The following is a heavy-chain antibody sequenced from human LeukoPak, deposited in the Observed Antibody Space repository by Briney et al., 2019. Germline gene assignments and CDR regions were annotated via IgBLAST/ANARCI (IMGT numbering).Heavy chain of an antibody. D-gene: IGHD2-2*01. CDR3: ARKYCSSTSCYLYGMDV. Sequence: ASVKVSCKASGYTFTGYYMHWVRQAPGQGLEWMGWINPNSGGTNYAQKFQGRATMTRDTSISTAYMELSRLRSDDTAVYYCARKYCSSTSCYLYGMDVWGQGTTVTVSS. CDR1: GYTFTGYY. V-gene: IGHV1-2*02. CDR2: INPNSGGT. J-gene: IGHJ6*02.